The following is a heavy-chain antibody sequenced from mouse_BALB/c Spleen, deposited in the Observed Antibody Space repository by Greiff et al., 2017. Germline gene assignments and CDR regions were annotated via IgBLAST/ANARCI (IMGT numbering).Heavy chain of an antibody. J-gene: IGHJ2*01. V-gene: IGHV1-5*01. Sequence: VQLQQSGTVLARPGASVKMSCKASGYTFTSYWMHWVKQRPGQGLEWIGAIYPGNSDTSYNQKFKGKAKLTAVTSTSTAYMELSSLTNEDSAVYYCTREKDGYYFFDYWGQGTTLTVSS. CDR1: GYTFTSYW. CDR2: IYPGNSDT. CDR3: TREKDGYYFFDY. D-gene: IGHD2-3*01.